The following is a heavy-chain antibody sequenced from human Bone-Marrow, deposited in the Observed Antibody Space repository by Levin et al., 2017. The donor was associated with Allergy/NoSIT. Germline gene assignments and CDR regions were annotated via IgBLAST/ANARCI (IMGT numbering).Heavy chain of an antibody. J-gene: IGHJ5*02. V-gene: IGHV4-38-2*01. Sequence: SETLSLTCAVSGYSISSGYYWGWIRQPPGKGLEWIGSIYHSGSTYYNPSLKSRVTISVDTSKNQFSLKLSSVTAADTAVYYCARWMILEYVNWFDPWGQGTLVTVSS. CDR1: GYSISSGYY. CDR2: IYHSGST. D-gene: IGHD3-3*01. CDR3: ARWMILEYVNWFDP.